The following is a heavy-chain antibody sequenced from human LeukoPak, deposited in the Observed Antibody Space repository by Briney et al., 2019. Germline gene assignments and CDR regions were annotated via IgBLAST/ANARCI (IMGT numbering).Heavy chain of an antibody. V-gene: IGHV1-18*04. CDR2: ISPYNGNT. CDR1: GYTFTSYG. CDR3: ARDQYDYTWGSYRPYFDS. D-gene: IGHD3-16*02. J-gene: IGHJ4*02. Sequence: ASVTVSCKASGYTFTSYGISWVRQAPGQGLEWMGSISPYNGNTKYTERPQGRVIMTTDTSTRTAYMELRSLRSDDTAVFYCARDQYDYTWGSYRPYFDSWGQGTLVTVSS.